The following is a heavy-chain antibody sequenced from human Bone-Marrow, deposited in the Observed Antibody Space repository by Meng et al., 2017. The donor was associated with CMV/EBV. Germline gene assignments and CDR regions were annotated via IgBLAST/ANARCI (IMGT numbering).Heavy chain of an antibody. D-gene: IGHD2-2*01. J-gene: IGHJ4*02. V-gene: IGHV1-18*01. CDR2: ISAYNGNT. Sequence: GESLKISCAASGFTFSSYGISWVRQAPGQGLEWMGWISAYNGNTNFAQKLQGRVTMTRDTSTSTVYMELRSLRSDDTAVYYCARHYCSSTTCYGYFDYWGQGTLVTVSS. CDR1: GFTFSSYG. CDR3: ARHYCSSTTCYGYFDY.